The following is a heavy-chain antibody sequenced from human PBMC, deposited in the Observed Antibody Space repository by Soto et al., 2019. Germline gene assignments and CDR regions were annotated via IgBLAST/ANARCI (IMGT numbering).Heavy chain of an antibody. CDR2: ITARGGRT. CDR1: GFTFSSYA. V-gene: IGHV3-23*01. D-gene: IGHD4-17*01. Sequence: EVHLLESGGGLVQPGGSLRLSCTASGFTFSSYAMTWVRQAPGRGLEGVSGITARGGRTFYADSVKGRFTISRDNSRSTLYRQMNSLRAEDTAVYYCAKDTRYADYVRWFDSWGQGTLVTVSS. CDR3: AKDTRYADYVRWFDS. J-gene: IGHJ5*01.